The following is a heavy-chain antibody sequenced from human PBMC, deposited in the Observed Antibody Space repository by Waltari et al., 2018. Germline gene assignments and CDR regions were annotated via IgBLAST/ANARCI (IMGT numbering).Heavy chain of an antibody. CDR2: IYYNGNT. J-gene: IGHJ5*02. D-gene: IGHD4-17*01. CDR3: ARGYGVNPGP. Sequence: QLRLQESGPGLVKPSETLSLTCTVSGDSINSGGYYWGWIRQPPGKGLEGIGTIYYNGNTYYNPSLKSRVTMSVDTSKNQFSLNLSSVTAADTAVYYCARGYGVNPGPWGQGTLVTVSS. V-gene: IGHV4-39*07. CDR1: GDSINSGGYY.